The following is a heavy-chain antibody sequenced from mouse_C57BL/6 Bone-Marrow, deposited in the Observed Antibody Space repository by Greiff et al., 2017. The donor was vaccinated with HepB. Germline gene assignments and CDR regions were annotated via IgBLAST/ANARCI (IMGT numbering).Heavy chain of an antibody. CDR1: GYTFTSYG. CDR3: ARDYYGSKDY. V-gene: IGHV1-81*01. Sequence: VELQESGAELARPGASVKLSCKASGYTFTSYGISWVKQRTGQGLEWIGEIYPRSGNTYYNEKFKGKATLTADKSSSTAYMELRSLTSEDSAVYFCARDYYGSKDYWGQGTTLTVSS. CDR2: IYPRSGNT. J-gene: IGHJ2*01. D-gene: IGHD1-1*01.